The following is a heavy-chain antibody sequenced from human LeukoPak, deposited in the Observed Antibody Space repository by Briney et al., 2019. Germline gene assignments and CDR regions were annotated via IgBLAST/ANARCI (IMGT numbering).Heavy chain of an antibody. V-gene: IGHV3-48*01. CDR2: ISSSSSTI. CDR1: GFTFSSYG. D-gene: IGHD2-15*01. J-gene: IGHJ6*03. CDR3: AKQGGSCYSRYLERCITPYYMDV. Sequence: GGSLRLSCAASGFTFSSYGMNWVRQAPGKGLEWVSYISSSSSTIYYADSVKGRFTISRDNAKNSLYLQMNSLRAEDTAVYYCAKQGGSCYSRYLERCITPYYMDVWGKGTTVTISS.